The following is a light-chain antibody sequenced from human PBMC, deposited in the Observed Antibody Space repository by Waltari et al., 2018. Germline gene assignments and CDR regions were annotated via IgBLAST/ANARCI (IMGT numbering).Light chain of an antibody. Sequence: SYELTQPPSLSVSPGQTARPTSPGESSADKHVSWYQQKSGQSPTLVIYQDNKRPSGIPERFSGSNSGNTATLTISETQTFDEADFYCQAWDITTKVVFGGGTKLTVL. CDR1: SSADKH. V-gene: IGLV3-1*01. J-gene: IGLJ2*01. CDR2: QDN. CDR3: QAWDITTKVV.